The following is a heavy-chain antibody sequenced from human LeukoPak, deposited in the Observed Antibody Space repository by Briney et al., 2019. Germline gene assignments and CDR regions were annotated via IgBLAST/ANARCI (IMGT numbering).Heavy chain of an antibody. D-gene: IGHD5-18*01. V-gene: IGHV4-31*03. CDR3: ARAVQLWLYYFDY. J-gene: IGHJ4*02. CDR2: IYYSGST. Sequence: SETLSLTCTVSGGSISSGGYYWSWIRQHPGTGLEWIGYIYYSGSTYYNPSLKSRVTISVDTSKNQFSLKLSSVTAADTAVYYCARAVQLWLYYFDYWGQGTLVTVSS. CDR1: GGSISSGGYY.